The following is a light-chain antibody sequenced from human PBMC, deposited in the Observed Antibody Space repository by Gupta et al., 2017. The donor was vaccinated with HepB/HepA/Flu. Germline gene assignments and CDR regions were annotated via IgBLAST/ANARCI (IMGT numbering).Light chain of an antibody. CDR3: SSYTSSGTTI. Sequence: HSALTQPASVSGSPGQSITISCTGTISDVGGYNFVSCSQKHSGKAPKLIIYDLSNRPSGVSYRFSGSKSGNTASLTISGLQAADEADYYCSSYTSSGTTIFGGGTKLTVL. V-gene: IGLV2-14*03. J-gene: IGLJ2*01. CDR1: ISDVGGYNF. CDR2: DLS.